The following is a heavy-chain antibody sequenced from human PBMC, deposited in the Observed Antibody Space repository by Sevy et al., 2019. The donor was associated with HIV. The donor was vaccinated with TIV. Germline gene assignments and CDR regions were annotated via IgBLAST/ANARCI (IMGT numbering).Heavy chain of an antibody. V-gene: IGHV3-7*04. CDR1: GFTFSSYW. J-gene: IGHJ4*02. Sequence: GGSLRLSCAASGFTFSSYWMSWVRQAPGKVLEWVANIKQDGSETFYVDSVKGRFTISRDSAKNSLYLQMDSLRAEDTAIYYCARVYSSSSGRGLDYWGQGTLVTVSS. CDR2: IKQDGSET. D-gene: IGHD6-6*01. CDR3: ARVYSSSSGRGLDY.